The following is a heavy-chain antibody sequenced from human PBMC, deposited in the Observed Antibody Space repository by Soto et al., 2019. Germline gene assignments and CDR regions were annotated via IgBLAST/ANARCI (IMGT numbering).Heavy chain of an antibody. D-gene: IGHD6-6*01. CDR1: GGSFSGYY. CDR3: ARRRSSSYYYYMDV. CDR2: INHSGST. V-gene: IGHV4-34*01. J-gene: IGHJ6*03. Sequence: SETLSLTCAVYGGSFSGYYWSWIRQPPGKGLEWIGEINHSGSTNYNPSLKSRVTISVDTSKNQFSLKLSSVTAADTAVYYCARRRSSSYYYYMDVWGKGTTGTVSS.